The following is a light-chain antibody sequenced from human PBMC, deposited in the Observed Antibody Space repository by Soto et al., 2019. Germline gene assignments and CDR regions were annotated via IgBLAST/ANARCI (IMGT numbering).Light chain of an antibody. V-gene: IGKV4-1*01. Sequence: DIVMTQSPDSLAVSLGERATINCKSSQSVLYSSNNKNYLAWYQQRPGQPPKLLIYWASTRESVVPDRFSGSGSETDFPLTITSLQAEDVAVYYCQQYESTPPTFGQGTKLEIK. CDR2: WAS. CDR1: QSVLYSSNNKNY. J-gene: IGKJ2*01. CDR3: QQYESTPPT.